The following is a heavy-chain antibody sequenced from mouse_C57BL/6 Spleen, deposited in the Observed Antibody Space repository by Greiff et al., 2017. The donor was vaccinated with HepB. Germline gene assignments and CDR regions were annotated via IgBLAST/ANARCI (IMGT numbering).Heavy chain of an antibody. CDR2: ISYDGSN. Sequence: EVKLMESGPGLVKPSQSLSLTCSVTGYSITSGYYWNWIRQFPGNKLEWMGYISYDGSNNYNPSLKNRISITRDTSKNQFFLKLNSVTTEDTATYYCASGYYGSSWYFDVWGTGTTVTVSS. J-gene: IGHJ1*03. D-gene: IGHD1-1*01. CDR3: ASGYYGSSWYFDV. CDR1: GYSITSGYY. V-gene: IGHV3-6*01.